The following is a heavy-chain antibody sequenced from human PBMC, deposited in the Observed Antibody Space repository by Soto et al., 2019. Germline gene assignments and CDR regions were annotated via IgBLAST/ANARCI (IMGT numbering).Heavy chain of an antibody. J-gene: IGHJ5*02. CDR3: ARGLRHSKYVLRFDP. Sequence: SETLSLTCAVSGGSISSGGYSWSWIRQPPGKGLEWIGYIYHSGSTYYNPSLKSRVTISVDRSKNQFSLKLSSVAAADTAVYYCARGLRHSKYVLRFDPWGQGTLVTVSS. V-gene: IGHV4-30-2*01. D-gene: IGHD4-4*01. CDR2: IYHSGST. CDR1: GGSISSGGYS.